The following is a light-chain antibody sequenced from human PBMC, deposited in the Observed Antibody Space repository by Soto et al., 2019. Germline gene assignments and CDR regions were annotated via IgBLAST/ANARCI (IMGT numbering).Light chain of an antibody. Sequence: QSALTQPASVSGSPGQSITISCTGTGSDIGDYNYVSWYQQHPDKAPRLIIYEVDNRPSGVSNRFSGSKSGNTASLTISGLKAEDGADYYCCSYTTSRAYVFGGGTKLTVL. CDR2: EVD. V-gene: IGLV2-14*01. CDR1: GSDIGDYNY. J-gene: IGLJ1*01. CDR3: CSYTTSRAYV.